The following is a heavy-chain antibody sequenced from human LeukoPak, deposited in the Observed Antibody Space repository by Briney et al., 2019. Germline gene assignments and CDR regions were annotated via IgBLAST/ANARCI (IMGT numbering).Heavy chain of an antibody. Sequence: ASVKVSCKASGYTFTSYDINWVRQATGQGLEWMGWMNPNSGNTGYAQKFQGRVTITRDTSASTAYMELSSLRSEDTAVYYCARALPLGRFGELVVYWGQGTLVTVSS. CDR2: MNPNSGNT. V-gene: IGHV1-8*01. CDR3: ARALPLGRFGELVVY. D-gene: IGHD3-10*01. J-gene: IGHJ4*02. CDR1: GYTFTSYD.